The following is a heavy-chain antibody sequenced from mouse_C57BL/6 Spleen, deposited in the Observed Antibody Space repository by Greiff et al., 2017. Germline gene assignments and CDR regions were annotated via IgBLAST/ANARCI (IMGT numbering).Heavy chain of an antibody. Sequence: QVQLQQPGAELVKPGASVKLSCKASGYTFTSYWMHWVKQRPGRGLEWIGRIAPNSGGTKYNEKFKSKATLTVDKPSSTAYMQLRSLTSEDAAVNYCARVTVVEGMDYGGQGTSVTVSS. V-gene: IGHV1-72*01. CDR3: ARVTVVEGMDY. CDR2: IAPNSGGT. D-gene: IGHD1-1*01. J-gene: IGHJ4*01. CDR1: GYTFTSYW.